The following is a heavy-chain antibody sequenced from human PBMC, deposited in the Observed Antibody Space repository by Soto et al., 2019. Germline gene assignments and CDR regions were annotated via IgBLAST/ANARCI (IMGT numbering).Heavy chain of an antibody. CDR3: ARQSLLWFGELLGDY. Sequence: PSETLSLTCTFSGGSISSSSYYWGWIRQPPGKGLEWIGSIYYSGSTYYNPSLKSRVTISVDTSKNQFSLKLSSVTAADTAVYYCARQSLLWFGELLGDYWGQGTLVTVS. CDR2: IYYSGST. V-gene: IGHV4-39*01. CDR1: GGSISSSSYY. D-gene: IGHD3-10*01. J-gene: IGHJ4*02.